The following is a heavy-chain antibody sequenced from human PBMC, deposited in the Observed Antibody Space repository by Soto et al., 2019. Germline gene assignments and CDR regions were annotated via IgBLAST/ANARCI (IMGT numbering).Heavy chain of an antibody. Sequence: GGSLRLSCAASGFTFSSYWMSWVRQAPGKGLEWVANIKQDGSEKYYVDSVKGRFTISRDNAKNSLYLQMNSLRAEDTAVYYCARHYDFWSGYGEYPWGQGTLVTVSS. CDR3: ARHYDFWSGYGEYP. D-gene: IGHD3-3*01. CDR1: GFTFSSYW. CDR2: IKQDGSEK. V-gene: IGHV3-7*01. J-gene: IGHJ5*02.